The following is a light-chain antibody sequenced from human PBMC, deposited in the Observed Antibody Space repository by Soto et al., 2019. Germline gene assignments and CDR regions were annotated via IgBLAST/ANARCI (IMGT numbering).Light chain of an antibody. Sequence: QLVLTQQPSASGTPGQRVTIACSGSGSNIGPNTVNWYHQLPGTAPKLLIYGNNQRPSGVPDRFSGSKSGTSASLAISGLQSEDEADYYCAVWDDSLNTYVFGAGTKLTVL. J-gene: IGLJ1*01. CDR1: GSNIGPNT. V-gene: IGLV1-44*01. CDR2: GNN. CDR3: AVWDDSLNTYV.